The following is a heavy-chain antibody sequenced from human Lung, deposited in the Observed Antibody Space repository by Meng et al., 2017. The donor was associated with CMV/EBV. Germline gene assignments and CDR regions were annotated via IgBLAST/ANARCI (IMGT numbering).Heavy chain of an antibody. Sequence: CAASGFTFSDFAMNWVRQAQGRGLEWVSIVYSGGDRAYYANSVKGRFTMSRDNSKNTVYLQMNSLRAEDTAVYYCAKDRGSAWSFDYWGQGTLVTVSS. CDR3: AKDRGSAWSFDY. D-gene: IGHD6-19*01. J-gene: IGHJ4*02. V-gene: IGHV3-23*03. CDR1: GFTFSDFA. CDR2: VYSGGDRA.